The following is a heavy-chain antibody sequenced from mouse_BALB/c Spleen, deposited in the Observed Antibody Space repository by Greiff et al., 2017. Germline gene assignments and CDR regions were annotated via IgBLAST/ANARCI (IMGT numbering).Heavy chain of an antibody. D-gene: IGHD2-1*01. Sequence: DVQLQESGPGLVKPSQSLSLTCSVTGYSITSGYYWNWIRQFPGNKLEWMGYISYDGSNNYNPSLKNRISITRDTSKNQFFLKLNSVTTEDTATYYCARPLYYGNAMDYWGQGTSVTVSS. CDR1: GYSITSGYY. J-gene: IGHJ4*01. CDR2: ISYDGSN. V-gene: IGHV3-6*02. CDR3: ARPLYYGNAMDY.